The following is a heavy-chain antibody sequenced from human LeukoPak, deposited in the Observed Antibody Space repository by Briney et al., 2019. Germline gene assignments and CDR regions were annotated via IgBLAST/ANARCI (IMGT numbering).Heavy chain of an antibody. J-gene: IGHJ4*02. Sequence: GASVKVSCKASGGTFSSYAISWVREAPGQGLEWMGRIIPIFGTANYAQKFQGRVTITTDESTSTAYMELSRLRSQDTAVYYCAREIGTVTTSFDFWGQGTLVTVSS. CDR1: GGTFSSYA. CDR3: AREIGTVTTSFDF. CDR2: IIPIFGTA. D-gene: IGHD4-11*01. V-gene: IGHV1-69*05.